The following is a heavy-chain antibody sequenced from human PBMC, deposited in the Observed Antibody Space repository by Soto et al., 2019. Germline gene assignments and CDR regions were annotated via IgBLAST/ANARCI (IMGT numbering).Heavy chain of an antibody. CDR1: GGSISSYY. V-gene: IGHV4-4*07. CDR2: IYTSGST. Sequence: PSETLSLTCTVSGGSISSYYCSWIRQPAGKGLEWIGRIYTSGSTNYNPSLKSRVTMSVDTSKNQFSLKLSSVTAADTAVYYCARALGYCSGGSCYSWWFDPWGQGTLVTVSS. CDR3: ARALGYCSGGSCYSWWFDP. D-gene: IGHD2-15*01. J-gene: IGHJ5*02.